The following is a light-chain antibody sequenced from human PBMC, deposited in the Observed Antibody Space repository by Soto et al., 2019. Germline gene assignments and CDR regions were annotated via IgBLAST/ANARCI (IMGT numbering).Light chain of an antibody. CDR1: QSVSSNA. J-gene: IGKJ1*01. CDR3: QLNGGSLWT. V-gene: IGKV3-20*01. CDR2: DVS. Sequence: ELVLTQSPGTLSLSPGERATLSCRASQSVSSNALAWYQQNRGQAPRLIIYDVSSRATGIPDRFSGSGSGTDFTLTISRLEPEDFALYFCQLNGGSLWTFGQGTRVEIK.